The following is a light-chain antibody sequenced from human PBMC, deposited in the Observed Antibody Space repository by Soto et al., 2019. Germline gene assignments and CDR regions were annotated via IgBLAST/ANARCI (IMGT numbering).Light chain of an antibody. CDR2: GAS. J-gene: IGKJ4*01. CDR1: QSVRSNY. V-gene: IGKV3-20*01. CDR3: QQYASSPLT. Sequence: EIVLTQSPGTLSLSSGERATLSCRASQSVRSNYLAWYQQKPGQAPRLLIYGASSRATGIPDRFGGSGSGTDFTLTISRLEPEDFAGYYCQQYASSPLTLGGGTKVEIK.